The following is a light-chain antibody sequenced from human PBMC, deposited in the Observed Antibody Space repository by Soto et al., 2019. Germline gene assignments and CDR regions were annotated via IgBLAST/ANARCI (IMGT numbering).Light chain of an antibody. CDR1: SSNIGTNY. V-gene: IGLV1-51*01. Sequence: QSVLTQPPSVSAAPGQTVTISCSGRSSNIGTNYVSWYQQLPGRAPKLVIFDNSKRPSGIPDRFSGSKSGSSATLGVTGLQTGDEADYYCGTWDSDLSAEVFGGGTKLTVL. J-gene: IGLJ3*02. CDR2: DNS. CDR3: GTWDSDLSAEV.